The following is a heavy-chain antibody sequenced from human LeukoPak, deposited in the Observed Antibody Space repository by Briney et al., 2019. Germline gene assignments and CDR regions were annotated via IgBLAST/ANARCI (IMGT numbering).Heavy chain of an antibody. Sequence: SETLSLTCTVSGGSISSYYWSWIRQPPGKGLEWIGYIYYSGSTNYNPSLKSRVTISVDTSKNQFSLKLSSVTAADTAVYYCARIAGAHYYDSSGYKDYWGQGTLVTVSS. CDR2: IYYSGST. CDR3: ARIAGAHYYDSSGYKDY. V-gene: IGHV4-59*01. D-gene: IGHD3-22*01. J-gene: IGHJ4*02. CDR1: GGSISSYY.